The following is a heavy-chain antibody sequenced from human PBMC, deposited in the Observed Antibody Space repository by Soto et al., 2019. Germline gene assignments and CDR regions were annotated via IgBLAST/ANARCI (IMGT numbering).Heavy chain of an antibody. Sequence: PGESLKISGKGSGYSFTSYWIAWVRQMPGKGLEWVGVIYPGDSDTRYSPSFRGQVTISADKSISHVYLQWSSLKASDTAMYYCARNRLRQYYYGMDVWGQGTTVTVSS. V-gene: IGHV5-51*01. CDR2: IYPGDSDT. CDR3: ARNRLRQYYYGMDV. CDR1: GYSFTSYW. J-gene: IGHJ6*02. D-gene: IGHD3-10*01.